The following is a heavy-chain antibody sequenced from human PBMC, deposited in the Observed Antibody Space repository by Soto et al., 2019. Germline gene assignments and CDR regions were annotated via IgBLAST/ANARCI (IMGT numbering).Heavy chain of an antibody. Sequence: GGSLRLSCAASGFTFSSHGMHWVRQAPGKGLEWVALISDDGSKKYYADSVKGRFTLSRDNSKNTLYLQMNSLRAEDTAVYYCAKWRNYYDSSGYHWGQGTLVTVSS. J-gene: IGHJ1*01. CDR3: AKWRNYYDSSGYH. CDR1: GFTFSSHG. V-gene: IGHV3-30*18. D-gene: IGHD3-22*01. CDR2: ISDDGSKK.